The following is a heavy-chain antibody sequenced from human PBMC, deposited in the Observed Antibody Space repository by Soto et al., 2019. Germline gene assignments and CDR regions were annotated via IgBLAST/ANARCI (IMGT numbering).Heavy chain of an antibody. CDR2: ISSGGST. D-gene: IGHD3-3*01. J-gene: IGHJ4*02. V-gene: IGHV3-66*01. CDR1: GFTVSSYY. CDR3: ARDTLGGAYNFWH. Sequence: EVQLMESGGGLVQPGGSLRLSCAASGFTVSSYYMTWVRQAPGQGLEWVSVISSGGSTYYADSVKGRFTISRDNSKNTLYLQMNRLRADDTAVYYCARDTLGGAYNFWHGGQGTLVTVSS.